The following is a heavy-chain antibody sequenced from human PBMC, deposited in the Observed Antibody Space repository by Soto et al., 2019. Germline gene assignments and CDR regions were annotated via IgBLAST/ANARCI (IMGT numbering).Heavy chain of an antibody. D-gene: IGHD2-21*01. V-gene: IGHV1-69*04. CDR1: GGTFSTHG. CDR2: IIPILDIA. CDR3: ARGVNAVGSESAFGI. J-gene: IGHJ3*02. Sequence: QVQLVQSGAEVKKPESSVKVSCQVSGGTFSTHGITWVRQAPGQGLEWMGRIIPILDIADYAQKFQGRVTITADRSTNTAYMELSSLRSEDTAVYYCARGVNAVGSESAFGIWGQGTMVTVSS.